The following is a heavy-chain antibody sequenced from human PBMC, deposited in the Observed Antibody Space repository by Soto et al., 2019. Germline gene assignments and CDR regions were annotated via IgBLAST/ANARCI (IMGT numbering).Heavy chain of an antibody. J-gene: IGHJ4*02. Sequence: EVQLLESGGGLVQPGGSLRLSCAASGFTFSIYAMSWVRQAPGKGLEWVSAISGSGDRTYYADSVKGRFTISRDNSRNTLYMQMNSLRGEDTAVYFCAKMNGPPHWGQGTLVTVSS. V-gene: IGHV3-23*01. D-gene: IGHD2-8*01. CDR1: GFTFSIYA. CDR3: AKMNGPPH. CDR2: ISGSGDRT.